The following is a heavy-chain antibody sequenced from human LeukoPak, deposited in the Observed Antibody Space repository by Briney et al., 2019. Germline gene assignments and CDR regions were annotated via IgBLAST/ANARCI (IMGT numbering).Heavy chain of an antibody. CDR1: GCTFTGYY. D-gene: IGHD1-26*01. CDR3: AHGGGRYGDV. Sequence: ASVKLSCKACGCTFTGYYMRWVQQAPGHGLDRMGWINPNNGGTNYAQKFQGRVTMLRDTSISTDYMELCRLRSDCTAVYDCAHGGGRYGDVWGQETMVTVSS. V-gene: IGHV1-2*02. J-gene: IGHJ3*01. CDR2: INPNNGGT.